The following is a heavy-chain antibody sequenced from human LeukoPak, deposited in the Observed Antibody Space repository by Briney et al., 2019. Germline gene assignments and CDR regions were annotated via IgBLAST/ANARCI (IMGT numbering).Heavy chain of an antibody. CDR2: ISGRSSHI. Sequence: GGSLRLSCVASGFTFRTYAMSWVRQAPGKGLEWVSAISGRSSHIYYGESVKGRFTISRDNAKNSLYLQMDSLGVEDTAVYYCGRAFPPLRTSSAGDLWGQGTLVIVSS. V-gene: IGHV3-21*01. J-gene: IGHJ1*01. CDR3: GRAFPPLRTSSAGDL. CDR1: GFTFRTYA. D-gene: IGHD3-16*01.